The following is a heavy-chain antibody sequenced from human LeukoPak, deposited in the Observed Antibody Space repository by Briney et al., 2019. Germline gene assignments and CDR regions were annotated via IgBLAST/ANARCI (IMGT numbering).Heavy chain of an antibody. D-gene: IGHD6-19*01. Sequence: GGSLRLSCAASGFTFSNSAMRWVRQAPGKGLEWVSTLSGSGITTYYADSVKGRFTISRDNFKNTLYLQMNSLRAEDTAVYYCAKGIYSSGWSYFDYWGHGTLVTVSS. J-gene: IGHJ4*01. CDR1: GFTFSNSA. V-gene: IGHV3-23*01. CDR3: AKGIYSSGWSYFDY. CDR2: LSGSGITT.